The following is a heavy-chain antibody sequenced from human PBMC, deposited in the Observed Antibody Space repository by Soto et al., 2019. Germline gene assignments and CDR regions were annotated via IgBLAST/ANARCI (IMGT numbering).Heavy chain of an antibody. CDR3: TTGSTSTKNY. D-gene: IGHD6-6*01. CDR1: GFTFSNAW. V-gene: IGHV3-15*01. Sequence: GSLRLSCAASGFTFSNAWLSWVRQAPGKGLEWVGRIKSKTDGGTTDYTAPVKGRFTISRDDSKNTLYLQMNSLKIEDTAVYYCTTGSTSTKNYWGQGTLVTASS. CDR2: IKSKTDGGTT. J-gene: IGHJ4*02.